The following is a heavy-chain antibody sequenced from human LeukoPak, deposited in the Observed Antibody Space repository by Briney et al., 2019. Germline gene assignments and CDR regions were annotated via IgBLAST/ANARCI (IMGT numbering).Heavy chain of an antibody. CDR3: ARVYYYDSSGYSHTFDY. Sequence: SSETLSLTCTVPGGSISSYYWSWIRQPPGKGLEWIGYIYYSGSTNYNPSLKSRVTISVDTSKNQFSLKLSSVTAADTAVYYCARVYYYDSSGYSHTFDYWGQGTLVTVSS. J-gene: IGHJ4*02. CDR2: IYYSGST. V-gene: IGHV4-59*01. CDR1: GGSISSYY. D-gene: IGHD3-22*01.